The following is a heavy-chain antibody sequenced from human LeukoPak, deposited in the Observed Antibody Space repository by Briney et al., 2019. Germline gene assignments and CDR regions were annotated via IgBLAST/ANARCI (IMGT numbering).Heavy chain of an antibody. CDR1: GGALSSGS. D-gene: IGHD3-10*01. J-gene: IGHJ3*01. V-gene: IGHV3-48*02. Sequence: GGSLRLSCAVSGGALSSGSMNWVRRSPGKGLEWIAHSSIHNGDVNYADSVKGRFTISRDNTKNPLYLQLESLRDEDTGVYYCARGRDYAFDVWGQGTMVTVSS. CDR3: ARGRDYAFDV. CDR2: SSIHNGDV.